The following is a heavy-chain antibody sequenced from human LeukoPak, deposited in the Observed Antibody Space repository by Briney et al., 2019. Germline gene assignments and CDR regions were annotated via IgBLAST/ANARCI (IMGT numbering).Heavy chain of an antibody. CDR1: GNYW. J-gene: IGHJ4*02. CDR2: IDSDGSWT. V-gene: IGHV3-74*01. Sequence: GGSLRLSCAASGNYWMHWVRQAPGKGLVWVSHIDSDGSWTSYADSVKGRFTISKDNAKNSVYLQMNSLRAEDTAVYYCVSFYETYWGRGTLVTVSS. D-gene: IGHD2/OR15-2a*01. CDR3: VSFYETY.